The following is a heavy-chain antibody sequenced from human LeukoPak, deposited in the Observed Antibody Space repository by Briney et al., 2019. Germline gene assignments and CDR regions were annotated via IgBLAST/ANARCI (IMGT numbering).Heavy chain of an antibody. CDR2: INHSGST. J-gene: IGHJ5*02. CDR3: ARGRGYSYGPGWFDP. Sequence: SETLSLTCAVYGGSFSGYYWSWIRQPPGKGLEWIGEINHSGSTNYNPSLKSRVTISVDTFKNQFSLKLSSVTAADTAVYYCARGRGYSYGPGWFDPWGQGTLVTVSS. D-gene: IGHD5-18*01. CDR1: GGSFSGYY. V-gene: IGHV4-34*01.